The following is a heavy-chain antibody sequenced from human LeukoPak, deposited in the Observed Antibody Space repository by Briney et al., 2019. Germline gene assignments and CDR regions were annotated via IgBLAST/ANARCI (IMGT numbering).Heavy chain of an antibody. Sequence: GGSLRLSCAASGFTFSDYYMSWIRQAPGKGLEWVSYISSSGSTIYYADSVKGRFTISRDNAKNSLYLQMNSLRAEDTAVYYCAREIYCSGGSCYGSVYWGQGTLVTVSS. J-gene: IGHJ4*02. CDR3: AREIYCSGGSCYGSVY. D-gene: IGHD2-15*01. CDR1: GFTFSDYY. V-gene: IGHV3-11*04. CDR2: ISSSGSTI.